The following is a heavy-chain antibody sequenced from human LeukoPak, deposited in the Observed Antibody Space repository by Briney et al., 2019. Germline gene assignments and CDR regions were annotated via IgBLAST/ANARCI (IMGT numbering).Heavy chain of an antibody. D-gene: IGHD2-15*01. V-gene: IGHV4-59*01. CDR1: GGSISSYY. CDR3: AREVAASFDY. CDR2: IYYSGST. J-gene: IGHJ4*02. Sequence: SETLSLTCTVSGGSISSYYWSWIRQPPGKGLEWIGYIYYSGSTNYNPSLKSRVTISVDTSENQFSLKLSSVTAADTAVYYCAREVAASFDYWGQGTLVTVSS.